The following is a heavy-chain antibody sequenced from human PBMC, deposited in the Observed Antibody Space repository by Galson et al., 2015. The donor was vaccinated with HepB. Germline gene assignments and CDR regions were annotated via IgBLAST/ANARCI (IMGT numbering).Heavy chain of an antibody. CDR3: TTDQGGLRYQLLHDAFDI. CDR1: GFTFSNAW. D-gene: IGHD2-2*01. CDR2: IKSKTDGGTT. V-gene: IGHV3-15*07. J-gene: IGHJ3*02. Sequence: SLRLSCAASGFTFSNAWMNWVRQAPGKGLEWVGRIKSKTDGGTTDYAAPVKGRFTISRDDSKNTLHLRMNSLKTEDTAVYYCTTDQGGLRYQLLHDAFDIWGQGTMVTVSS.